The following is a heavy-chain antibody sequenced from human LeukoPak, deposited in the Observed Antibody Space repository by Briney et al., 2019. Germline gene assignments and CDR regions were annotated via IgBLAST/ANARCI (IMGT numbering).Heavy chain of an antibody. CDR2: IHYSGRT. Sequence: PSQTLSLTCSVSDGSVSSADFYWSWIRQHPGKGLEWIGDIHYSGRTYYNPSLKRRVAISLDTSKNQFSLKLGSVTAADTAVYYCARDRYSGYDWDFYYYGMDVWGKGTTVTVSS. CDR1: DGSVSSADFY. V-gene: IGHV4-31*03. CDR3: ARDRYSGYDWDFYYYGMDV. J-gene: IGHJ6*04. D-gene: IGHD5-12*01.